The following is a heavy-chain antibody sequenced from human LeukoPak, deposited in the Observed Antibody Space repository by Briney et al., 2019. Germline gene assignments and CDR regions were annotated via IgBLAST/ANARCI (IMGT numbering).Heavy chain of an antibody. D-gene: IGHD4/OR15-4a*01. J-gene: IGHJ4*02. Sequence: PGGSLRLSCAASGFTFSSYWMHWVRQAPGRGLGWVSRIHSDEIRTNYADSVTGRFTISRDNAKNTVYLQMNSLRNEDTAVYYCARGIYGDPVAFDYWGQGTLVTVSS. V-gene: IGHV3-74*01. CDR3: ARGIYGDPVAFDY. CDR2: IHSDEIRT. CDR1: GFTFSSYW.